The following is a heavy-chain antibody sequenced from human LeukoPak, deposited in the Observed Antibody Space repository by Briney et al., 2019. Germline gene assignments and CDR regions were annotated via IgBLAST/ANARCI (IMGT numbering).Heavy chain of an antibody. CDR3: AKTRPLDSSSWSHGDY. J-gene: IGHJ4*02. V-gene: IGHV3-23*01. D-gene: IGHD6-13*01. CDR1: GFTFSSYA. CDR2: ISGSGGST. Sequence: PGGSLRLSCAASGFTFSSYAMSWVRQAPGKGLEWVSAISGSGGSTYYGDSVKGRFTISRDNSKNTLYLQMNSLRAEDTAVYHCAKTRPLDSSSWSHGDYWGQGTLVTVSS.